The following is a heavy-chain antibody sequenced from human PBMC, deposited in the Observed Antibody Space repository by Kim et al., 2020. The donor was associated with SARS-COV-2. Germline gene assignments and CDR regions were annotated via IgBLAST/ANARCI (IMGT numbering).Heavy chain of an antibody. D-gene: IGHD3-22*01. CDR2: IYYSGRN. CDR1: GGSISSGDYY. V-gene: IGHV4-30-4*01. Sequence: SETLSLTCTVSGGSISSGDYYWSWIRQPQGKGLEWIGYIYYSGRNYYNSSLKSRGTISVDTSKNQFSLKLSSVTAADTAVYYCASSSGYYPDAFDIWGQGTMVTVSS. CDR3: ASSSGYYPDAFDI. J-gene: IGHJ3*02.